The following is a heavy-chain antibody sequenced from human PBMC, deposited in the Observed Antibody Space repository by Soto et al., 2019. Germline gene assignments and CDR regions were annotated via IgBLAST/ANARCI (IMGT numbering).Heavy chain of an antibody. CDR1: GFTFSSYG. D-gene: IGHD2-15*01. J-gene: IGHJ6*02. CDR2: ISYDGSNK. Sequence: QVQLVESGGGVVQPGRSLRLSCAASGFTFSSYGMHWVRQAPGKGLEWVAVISYDGSNKYYADSVKGRFTISRDNSKNTLYLQMNSLRAEDTAVYYWAKEGRYCSGGSGHLFGDNLAHYYYYYGMDVWGQGTTVTVSS. V-gene: IGHV3-30*18. CDR3: AKEGRYCSGGSGHLFGDNLAHYYYYYGMDV.